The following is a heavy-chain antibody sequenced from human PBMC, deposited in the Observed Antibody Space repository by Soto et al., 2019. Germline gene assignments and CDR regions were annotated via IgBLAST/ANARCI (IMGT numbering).Heavy chain of an antibody. CDR1: GGSISSYY. D-gene: IGHD3-3*01. CDR2: IYYSGST. J-gene: IGHJ4*02. CDR3: ARSYDFWSGYYDLYFDY. Sequence: SETLSLTCTVSGGSISSYYWRLIRQPPGKGLEWIGYIYYSGSTNYNPSLKSRVTISVDTSKNQFSLKLSSVTAADTAVYYCARSYDFWSGYYDLYFDYWGQGTLVTVSS. V-gene: IGHV4-59*01.